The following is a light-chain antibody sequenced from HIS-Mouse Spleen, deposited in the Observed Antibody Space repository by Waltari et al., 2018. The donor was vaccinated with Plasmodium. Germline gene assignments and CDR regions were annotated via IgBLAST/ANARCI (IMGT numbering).Light chain of an antibody. Sequence: QSALTQPASVSGSPGQSITISCPGTTSDVGGYNYVSWYPQHPGKAPKLIIYDVSNRPSGVSNRFSGSKSGNTASLTISGLQAEDEADYYCSSYTSSSTLVFGGGTKLTVL. CDR2: DVS. CDR3: SSYTSSSTLV. V-gene: IGLV2-14*03. J-gene: IGLJ2*01. CDR1: TSDVGGYNY.